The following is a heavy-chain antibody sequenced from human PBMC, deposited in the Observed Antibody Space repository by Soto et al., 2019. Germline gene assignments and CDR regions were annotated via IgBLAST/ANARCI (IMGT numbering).Heavy chain of an antibody. V-gene: IGHV1-18*01. J-gene: IGHJ3*02. Sequence: GASVKVSSKASGYTFTSYGISWVRQSPGQGLEWMGWISAYNGNTNYAQKLQGRVTMTTDTSTSTAYMELRSLRSDDTAVYYFASSSSSWYEGDAFDIWGQGTMVTVSS. D-gene: IGHD6-13*01. CDR2: ISAYNGNT. CDR3: ASSSSSWYEGDAFDI. CDR1: GYTFTSYG.